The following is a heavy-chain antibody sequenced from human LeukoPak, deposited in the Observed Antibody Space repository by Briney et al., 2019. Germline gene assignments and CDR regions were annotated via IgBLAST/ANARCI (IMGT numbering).Heavy chain of an antibody. V-gene: IGHV1-69*05. CDR2: IIPIFGTA. J-gene: IGHJ4*02. D-gene: IGHD5-18*01. CDR3: AISIEVDTAMAETGYYFDY. CDR1: GGTFSSYA. Sequence: GASVKVSXKASGGTFSSYAISWVRQAPGQGLEWMGRIIPIFGTANYAQKFQGRVTITTDESTSTAYMELSSLRSEDTAVYYCAISIEVDTAMAETGYYFDYWGQGTLVTVSS.